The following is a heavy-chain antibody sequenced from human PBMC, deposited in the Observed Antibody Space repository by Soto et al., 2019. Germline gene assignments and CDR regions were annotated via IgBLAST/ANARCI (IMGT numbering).Heavy chain of an antibody. CDR1: GGSVSSGDFY. CDR2: IYYSGST. Sequence: PSETLSLTCTVSGGSVSSGDFYWSWIRQPPGKGLEWIGNIYYSGSTNYNPSLKSRATISVDTSKNQFSLKVSSVTAADTAVYYCAKDLDDYSSAIDFWGQGTLVTVSS. J-gene: IGHJ4*02. V-gene: IGHV4-61*08. CDR3: AKDLDDYSSAIDF. D-gene: IGHD4-4*01.